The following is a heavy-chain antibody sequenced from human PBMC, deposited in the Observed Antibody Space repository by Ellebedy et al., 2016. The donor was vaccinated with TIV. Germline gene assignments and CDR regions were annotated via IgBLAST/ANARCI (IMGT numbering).Heavy chain of an antibody. J-gene: IGHJ6*02. CDR3: ARSPGGLRGDV. V-gene: IGHV3-74*01. CDR1: GFTFSSYW. CDR2: INSDGSST. Sequence: GGSLRLSXAASGFTFSSYWMHWVRQAPGKGLVWVSRINSDGSSTSYADSVKGRFTISRDNAKNTLYLQMNSLRAEDTAVYYCARSPGGLRGDVWGQGTTVTVSS. D-gene: IGHD2-21*01.